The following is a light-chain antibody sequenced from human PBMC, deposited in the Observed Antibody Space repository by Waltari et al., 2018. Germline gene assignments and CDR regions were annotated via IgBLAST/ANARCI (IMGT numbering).Light chain of an antibody. V-gene: IGKV1-13*02. CDR2: EVS. J-gene: IGKJ1*01. Sequence: AIQLTQSPSSLSTSVRDWVIVTCRASDGISNYVAWYQEIPVIDPKLLIHEVSSLVSGVPSRFSGSGSGTEFTLTISSLQPDDFATYYCQQYNSDDWTFGQGTKVEI. CDR3: QQYNSDDWT. CDR1: DGISNY.